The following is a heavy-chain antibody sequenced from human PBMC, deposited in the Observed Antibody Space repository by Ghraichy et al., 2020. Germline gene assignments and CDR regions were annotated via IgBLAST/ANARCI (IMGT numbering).Heavy chain of an antibody. J-gene: IGHJ4*02. CDR2: ISYDGSNK. V-gene: IGHV3-30*18. CDR1: GFTFSSYG. Sequence: GGSLRLSCAASGFTFSSYGMHWVRQAPGKGLEWVAVISYDGSNKYYADSVKGRFTISRDNSKNTLYLQMNSLRAEDTAVYYCAKDQSGWYGQIDYWGQGTLVTVSS. D-gene: IGHD6-19*01. CDR3: AKDQSGWYGQIDY.